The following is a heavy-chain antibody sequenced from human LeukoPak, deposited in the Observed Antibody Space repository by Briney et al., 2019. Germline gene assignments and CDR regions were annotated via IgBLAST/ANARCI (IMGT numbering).Heavy chain of an antibody. J-gene: IGHJ4*02. D-gene: IGHD6-13*01. CDR3: ARGLNGRAARALYSSSWYHDY. Sequence: ASVKVSCKASGYTFTSYGISWVRQAPGQGLEWMGWISAYNGNTNYAQKLQGRVTMTTDTSTSTAYMELRSLRSDDTAVYYCARGLNGRAARALYSSSWYHDYWGQGTLVTVSS. V-gene: IGHV1-18*01. CDR2: ISAYNGNT. CDR1: GYTFTSYG.